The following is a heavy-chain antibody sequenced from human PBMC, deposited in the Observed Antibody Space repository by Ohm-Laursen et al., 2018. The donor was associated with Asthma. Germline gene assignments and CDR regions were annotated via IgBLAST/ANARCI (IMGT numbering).Heavy chain of an antibody. Sequence: GASVKVSCKASGGTFSSYAISWVRQAPGQGLEWMGGIMPIFGTANYAQKFQGRVTITADESTSTAYMELSSLRSEDTAVYYCTSNRDGDYENFDNWGQGTLVTVSS. CDR2: IMPIFGTA. J-gene: IGHJ4*02. V-gene: IGHV1-69*13. D-gene: IGHD4-17*01. CDR1: GGTFSSYA. CDR3: TSNRDGDYENFDN.